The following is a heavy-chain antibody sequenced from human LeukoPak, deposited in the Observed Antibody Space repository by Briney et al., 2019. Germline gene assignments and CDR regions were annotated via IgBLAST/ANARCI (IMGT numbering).Heavy chain of an antibody. V-gene: IGHV1-2*06. D-gene: IGHD5-12*01. CDR2: INPNNGGT. J-gene: IGHJ4*02. CDR3: ARQPSRNLRLLNY. CDR1: GYTFTGYY. Sequence: SVKVSCKASGYTFTGYYMHWVRQPPGQGLEWMGLINPNNGGTNYSQNFQGRLAITTDTSINTPYMEPSRLRSDDTAVYYCARQPSRNLRLLNYWGQGTLVTVSS.